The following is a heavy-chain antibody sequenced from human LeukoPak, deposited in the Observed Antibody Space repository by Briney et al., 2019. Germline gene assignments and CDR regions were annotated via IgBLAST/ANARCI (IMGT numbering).Heavy chain of an antibody. CDR1: GGSFSGYY. V-gene: IGHV4-34*01. CDR2: INHSGST. Sequence: SETLSLTCAVYGGSFSGYYWSWIRQPPGKGLEWIGEINHSGSTNYNPSLKSRVTISVDTSKNQFSLELSSVTAADTAVYYCARGRPSDYWGQGTLVTVSS. J-gene: IGHJ4*02. CDR3: ARGRPSDY.